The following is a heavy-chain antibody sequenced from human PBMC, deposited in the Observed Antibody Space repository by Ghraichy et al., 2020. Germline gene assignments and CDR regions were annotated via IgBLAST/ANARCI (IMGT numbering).Heavy chain of an antibody. V-gene: IGHV4-39*01. CDR1: GGSISSSSYY. Sequence: SETLSLTCTVSGGSISSSSYYWGWIRQPPGKGLEWIGSIYYSGSTYYNPSLKSRVTISVDTSKNQFSLKLSSVTAADTAVYYCASRLFARATLFDYWGQGTLVTVSS. J-gene: IGHJ4*02. CDR2: IYYSGST. D-gene: IGHD2-21*01. CDR3: ASRLFARATLFDY.